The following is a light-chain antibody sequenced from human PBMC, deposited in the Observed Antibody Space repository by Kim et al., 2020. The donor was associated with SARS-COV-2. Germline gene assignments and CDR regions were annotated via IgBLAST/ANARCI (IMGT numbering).Light chain of an antibody. J-gene: IGLJ2*01. CDR2: DVS. CDR3: SSYTSSSTSYVV. V-gene: IGLV2-14*01. Sequence: QSALTQPASVSGSPGQSITISCTGTSSDVGGYNYVSWYQQHPGKAPKLMIYDVSKRPSGVSNRFSGSKSGNTASLTISGPQAEDEADYYCSSYTSSSTSYVVFGGGTQLTVL. CDR1: SSDVGGYNY.